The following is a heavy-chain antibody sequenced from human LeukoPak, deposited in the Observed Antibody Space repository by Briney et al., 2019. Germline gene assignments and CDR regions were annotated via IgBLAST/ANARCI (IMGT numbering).Heavy chain of an antibody. D-gene: IGHD5-18*01. CDR1: GFTFSGSA. Sequence: GGSLRLSCAASGFTFSGSAMHWVRQASGKGLEWVGRIRSKANNYATTYAASVKGRFTISRDDSKNTAYLQMNSLKTEDTAVYYCRGGGLTAMAYYGVDVWGQGTTVTVSS. CDR3: RGGGLTAMAYYGVDV. J-gene: IGHJ6*02. V-gene: IGHV3-73*01. CDR2: IRSKANNYAT.